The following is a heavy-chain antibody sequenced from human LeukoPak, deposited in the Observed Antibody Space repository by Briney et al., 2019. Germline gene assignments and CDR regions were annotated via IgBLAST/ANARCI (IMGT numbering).Heavy chain of an antibody. D-gene: IGHD1-26*01. CDR3: AREIGGGLHYFHS. V-gene: IGHV3-53*01. Sequence: GGSLRLSCEASEVTVSSNDMSWVRQAPGKGLEWVSVIYSGGSTFYADSVKGRFTISRDNSKNTLYLQMSSLRAEDTAMYYCAREIGGGLHYFHSWGQGTPVTVSS. J-gene: IGHJ4*02. CDR2: IYSGGST. CDR1: EVTVSSND.